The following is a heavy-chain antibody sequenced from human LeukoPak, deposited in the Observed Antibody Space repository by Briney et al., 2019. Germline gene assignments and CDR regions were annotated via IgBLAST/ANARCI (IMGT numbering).Heavy chain of an antibody. V-gene: IGHV4-59*08. D-gene: IGHD3-22*01. Sequence: SETLSLTCTVSGGSISSYYWSWIRQPPGKGLEWIGYLYYAGSTKYNASLESRVTISVDTSKNQFSLKLSSVTAADTAVYYCARHADYYESTSYFWDYWGQGTLVTVSS. CDR2: LYYAGST. CDR1: GGSISSYY. J-gene: IGHJ4*02. CDR3: ARHADYYESTSYFWDY.